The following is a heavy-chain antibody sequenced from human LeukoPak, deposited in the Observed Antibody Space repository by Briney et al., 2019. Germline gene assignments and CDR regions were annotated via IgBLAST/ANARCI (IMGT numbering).Heavy chain of an antibody. CDR1: GGSISSSNW. Sequence: SETLSLTCAVSGGSISSSNWWSWVRQPPGKGLEWIGEIYHSGSTNYNPSLKSRVTISVDKSKNQFSLKLSSVTAADTAVYYCAVPIVGATTGWAAFDIWGQGTMVTVSS. CDR2: IYHSGST. D-gene: IGHD1-26*01. J-gene: IGHJ3*02. V-gene: IGHV4-4*02. CDR3: AVPIVGATTGWAAFDI.